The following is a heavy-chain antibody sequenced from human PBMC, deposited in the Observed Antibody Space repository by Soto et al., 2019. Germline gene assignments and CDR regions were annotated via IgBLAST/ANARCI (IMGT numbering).Heavy chain of an antibody. CDR3: ARDSRAADGNRRYYFDY. CDR1: GGSISSSSW. V-gene: IGHV4-4*02. CDR2: IYHTGNT. D-gene: IGHD6-13*01. J-gene: IGHJ4*02. Sequence: PSETLSLTCAVSGGSISSSSWWSWVRQPPGKGLEWIGEIYHTGNTNYNPSLESRVTISVDKSKNQFSLNLNSVTAADTAVYYCARDSRAADGNRRYYFDYWGQGILVTVSS.